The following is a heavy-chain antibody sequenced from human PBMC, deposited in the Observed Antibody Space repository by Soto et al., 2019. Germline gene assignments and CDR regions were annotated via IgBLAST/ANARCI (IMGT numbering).Heavy chain of an antibody. Sequence: QITLNESGPTQVKPRQTLTLTCTFFGFSLTTSGVGVGWIRQSPGKAPEWLALIYWDDDKRYSPSLKSRLTITKDTSKNQVVLTMADLEPADRATNYCAHRVLRTVFGLVTTTAIYFDFWGQGTPVAVSS. V-gene: IGHV2-5*02. CDR3: AHRVLRTVFGLVTTTAIYFDF. CDR1: GFSLTTSGVG. D-gene: IGHD3-3*01. CDR2: IYWDDDK. J-gene: IGHJ4*02.